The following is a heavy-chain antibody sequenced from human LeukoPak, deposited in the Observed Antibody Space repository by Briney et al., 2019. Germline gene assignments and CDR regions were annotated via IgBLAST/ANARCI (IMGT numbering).Heavy chain of an antibody. D-gene: IGHD5-24*01. V-gene: IGHV3-23*01. CDR2: ISGSGGST. CDR3: AKDQPMATALDY. CDR1: GFTFSSYA. Sequence: GGSLRLSCAASGFTFSSYAMSSVRQAPGKGLEWVSAISGSGGSTYYADSVKGRFTISRDNSKNTLYLQMNSMRAVDTAVYYGAKDQPMATALDYWGQGTLVTVSS. J-gene: IGHJ4*02.